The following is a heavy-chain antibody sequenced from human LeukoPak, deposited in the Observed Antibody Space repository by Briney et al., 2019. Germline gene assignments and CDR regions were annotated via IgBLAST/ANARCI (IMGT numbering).Heavy chain of an antibody. D-gene: IGHD2-21*02. J-gene: IGHJ6*02. CDR1: GFTFSSYA. CDR3: ASSNCGGDCYTYYYGMDV. Sequence: PGGSLRLSCAASGFTFSSYAMHWVRQAAGKGLEWVAVISYDGSNKYYADSVKGRFTISRDNSKNTLYLQMNSLRAEDTAVYYCASSNCGGDCYTYYYGMDVWGQGTTVTVSS. CDR2: ISYDGSNK. V-gene: IGHV3-30-3*01.